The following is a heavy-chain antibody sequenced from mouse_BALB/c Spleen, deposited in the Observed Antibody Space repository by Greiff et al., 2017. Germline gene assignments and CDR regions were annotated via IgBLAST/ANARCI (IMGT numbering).Heavy chain of an antibody. J-gene: IGHJ3*01. CDR3: ARRWSY. D-gene: IGHD2-3*01. CDR2: ISSGGSYT. V-gene: IGHV5-9-3*01. CDR1: GFTFSSYA. Sequence: EVQLMESGGGLVKPGGSLKLSCAASGFTFSSYAMAWVRQTPEKRLEWVATISSGGSYTYYPDSVKGRFTISRDNAKNTLYLQMSSLRSEDTAMYDCARRWSYWGQGTLVTVSA.